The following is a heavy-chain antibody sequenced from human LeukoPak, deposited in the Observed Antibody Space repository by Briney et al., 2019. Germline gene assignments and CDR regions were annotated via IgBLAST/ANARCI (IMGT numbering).Heavy chain of an antibody. Sequence: GGFLRLSCAASGFTFSDYYMSWIRQAPGKGLEWVSYISSSGSTIYYADSVKGRFTISRDNAKNSLYLQMNSLRAEDTAVYYCARVDSSGWEVYYYYYYGMDVWGQGTTVTVSS. V-gene: IGHV3-11*01. CDR1: GFTFSDYY. D-gene: IGHD3-22*01. CDR3: ARVDSSGWEVYYYYYYGMDV. CDR2: ISSSGSTI. J-gene: IGHJ6*02.